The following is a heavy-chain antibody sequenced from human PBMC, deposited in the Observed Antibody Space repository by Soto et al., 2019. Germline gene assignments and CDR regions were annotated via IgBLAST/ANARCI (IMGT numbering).Heavy chain of an antibody. V-gene: IGHV4-59*01. D-gene: IGHD4-17*01. Sequence: SETLSLACTVPGDSISSYYWRRIRQPPGKGLEWIGFIYYSWSTNYNPSLKSRVTISVDASKNQFSLELSSVTAADTAVYYCARGRTTVVTFFDYWGQGTLVTVSS. CDR2: IYYSWST. CDR3: ARGRTTVVTFFDY. CDR1: GDSISSYY. J-gene: IGHJ4*02.